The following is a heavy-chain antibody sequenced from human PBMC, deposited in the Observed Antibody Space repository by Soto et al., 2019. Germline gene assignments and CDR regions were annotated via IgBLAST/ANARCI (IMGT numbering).Heavy chain of an antibody. V-gene: IGHV4-38-2*02. Sequence: SETLSLTCAVSGYSISTGFNWAWIRQPPGKGLEWIGSIYHSGSTYYNLSLKSRVTISSDASKNQISLKLSSVTAADTALYYCARDGGTGFYQLDSWGQGTLVTVSS. CDR3: ARDGGTGFYQLDS. J-gene: IGHJ4*02. CDR1: GYSISTGFN. D-gene: IGHD2-2*01. CDR2: IYHSGST.